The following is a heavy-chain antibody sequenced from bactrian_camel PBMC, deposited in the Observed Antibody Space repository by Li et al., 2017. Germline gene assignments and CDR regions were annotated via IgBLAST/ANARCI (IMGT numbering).Heavy chain of an antibody. D-gene: IGHD3*01. CDR1: GFTYSRYC. J-gene: IGHJ4*01. V-gene: IGHV3S55*01. CDR2: IARDFYT. Sequence: HVQLVESGGGSVQAGGSLRLSCAGSGFTYSRYCMGWYRQYPGKESERVAVIARDFYTDYANSVKGRFTISKDNTKTTLYLRMDSLKPEDTAMYYCAADPITVTDLCLRIKSFDYWGQGTQVTVS. CDR3: AADPITVTDLCLRIKSFDY.